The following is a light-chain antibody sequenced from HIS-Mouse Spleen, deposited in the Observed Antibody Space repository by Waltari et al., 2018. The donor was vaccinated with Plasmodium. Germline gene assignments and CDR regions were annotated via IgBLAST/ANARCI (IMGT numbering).Light chain of an antibody. Sequence: SYELTQPPSVSVSPGQTASITCSGDKLGAKYACWYQQKPGQSPVLGIYQDSKRASGIPGRFSGSNSGNTAALIIGGTQAMEEADYYCRAWDSSTVVFGGGTKLTVL. CDR2: QDS. CDR1: KLGAKY. J-gene: IGLJ2*01. CDR3: RAWDSSTVV. V-gene: IGLV3-1*01.